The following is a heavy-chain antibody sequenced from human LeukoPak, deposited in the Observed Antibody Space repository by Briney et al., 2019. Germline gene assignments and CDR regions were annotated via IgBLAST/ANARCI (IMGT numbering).Heavy chain of an antibody. CDR2: IYYSGST. CDR3: ARGGSYRWFDY. D-gene: IGHD1-26*01. J-gene: IGHJ4*02. Sequence: SQTLSLTCTVSGGSISSYYWSWIRQPPGKGLEWIGYIYYSGSTNYNPSLKSRVTISVDTSKNQFSLKLSSVTAADTAVYYCARGGSYRWFDYWGQGTLVTVSS. V-gene: IGHV4-59*01. CDR1: GGSISSYY.